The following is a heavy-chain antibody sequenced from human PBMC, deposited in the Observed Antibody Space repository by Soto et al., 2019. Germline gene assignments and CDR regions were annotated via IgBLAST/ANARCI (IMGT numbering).Heavy chain of an antibody. CDR1: GGSISSYY. V-gene: IGHV4-59*01. Sequence: QVRLQESGPGLVKPSETLSLTCTVSGGSISSYYWSWIRQPPGKGLEWIGYIYYSGSTNYNPSLKSRVTISVDTSKNQFSLKLSSVTAADTAVYYCAIRYGYAFDIWGQGTMVTVSS. J-gene: IGHJ3*02. CDR3: AIRYGYAFDI. CDR2: IYYSGST. D-gene: IGHD4-17*01.